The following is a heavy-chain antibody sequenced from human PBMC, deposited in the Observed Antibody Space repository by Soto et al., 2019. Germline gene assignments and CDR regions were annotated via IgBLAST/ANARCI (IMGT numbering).Heavy chain of an antibody. CDR3: AKDGRRNIGEDWIGPRMG. J-gene: IGHJ4*02. V-gene: IGHV3-23*01. Sequence: EVQLLESGGDLVQPGGSLRLSCAASGFIFSTFAMNWVRQAPGKGLEWVSTISGSGDRTYYADSVKGRFTISRDTSKNTLYLQMNSLRAEDTAVYYCAKDGRRNIGEDWIGPRMGWGQGTLVTVSS. CDR1: GFIFSTFA. CDR2: ISGSGDRT. D-gene: IGHD3-3*01.